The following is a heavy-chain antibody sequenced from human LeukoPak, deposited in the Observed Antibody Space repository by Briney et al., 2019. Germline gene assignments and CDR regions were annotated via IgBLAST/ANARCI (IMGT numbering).Heavy chain of an antibody. V-gene: IGHV3-23*01. D-gene: IGHD4-17*01. Sequence: GGSLRLSCAASGFAFSNYAMSWVRQAPGKGLEWVSSISGSGEDMYYADSVKGRFSISRDNSKTTLYLQMNSLRAEDTAVYYCAKDQDWTVTVPDYWGQGTLVTVSS. CDR2: ISGSGEDM. CDR3: AKDQDWTVTVPDY. CDR1: GFAFSNYA. J-gene: IGHJ4*02.